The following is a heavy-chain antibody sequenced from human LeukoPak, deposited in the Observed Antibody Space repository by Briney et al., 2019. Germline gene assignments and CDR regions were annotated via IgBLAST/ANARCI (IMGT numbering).Heavy chain of an antibody. J-gene: IGHJ4*02. D-gene: IGHD1-26*01. CDR2: ISSSGDAI. V-gene: IGHV3-48*03. CDR1: GFTFSHFD. Sequence: GGSLRLSCAVSGFTFSHFDMNWVRQTPGKGLEWVSYISSSGDAIYYADSVQGRFTISRDNARDSLFLQMNSLRAEDTAVYYCARGGWSDYIWGVLDYWGQGTLVTVSS. CDR3: ARGGWSDYIWGVLDY.